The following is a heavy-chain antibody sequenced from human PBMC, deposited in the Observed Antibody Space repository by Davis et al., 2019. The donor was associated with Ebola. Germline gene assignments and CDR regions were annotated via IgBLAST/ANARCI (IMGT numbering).Heavy chain of an antibody. CDR3: ARAGDGYNLGYYFDY. V-gene: IGHV4-61*05. D-gene: IGHD5-24*01. CDR2: IYYSGST. Sequence: GSLRLSCTVSGGSISSSSYYWGWIRQPPGKGLEWIGYIYYSGSTNYNPSLKSRVTISVDTSKNQFSLKLSSVTAADTAVYYCARAGDGYNLGYYFDYWGQGTLVTVSS. CDR1: GGSISSSSYY. J-gene: IGHJ4*02.